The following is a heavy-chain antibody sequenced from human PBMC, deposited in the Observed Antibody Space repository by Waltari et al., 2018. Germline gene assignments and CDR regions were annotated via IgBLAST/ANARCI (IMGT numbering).Heavy chain of an antibody. CDR3: ARALSGSYYRYFQY. CDR1: GFTFSTFE. D-gene: IGHD1-26*01. J-gene: IGHJ1*01. CDR2: IRFSGTTM. Sequence: EVQLVESGGGLVQPGGSLRLSCAASGFTFSTFEMNWVRQAPGKGLEWVSNIRFSGTTMKYTDSVKGRFTISRDDAKNSLFLQMNSLRDEDTAVYYCARALSGSYYRYFQYWGQGTLVTVSS. V-gene: IGHV3-48*03.